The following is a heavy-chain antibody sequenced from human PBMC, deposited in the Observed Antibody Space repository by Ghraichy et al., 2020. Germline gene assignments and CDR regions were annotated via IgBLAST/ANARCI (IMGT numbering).Heavy chain of an antibody. J-gene: IGHJ3*01. Sequence: SETLSLTCTVSGGSIDTYYWNWIRQPPGKGLEWIGHVHSTGSTNYNPSLQSRVTISVDTSNNRFSLRLNSVTAADTAVYYCARSYYLDSSGYRVKGAFDVWGQGTTVTVSS. D-gene: IGHD3-22*01. CDR3: ARSYYLDSSGYRVKGAFDV. CDR2: VHSTGST. CDR1: GGSIDTYY. V-gene: IGHV4-59*08.